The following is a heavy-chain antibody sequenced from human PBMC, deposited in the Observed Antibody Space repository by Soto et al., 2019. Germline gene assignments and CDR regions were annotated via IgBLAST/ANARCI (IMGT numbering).Heavy chain of an antibody. CDR3: ARGPTGTLYYYMDV. V-gene: IGHV1-69*02. CDR1: GGTFSSNT. CDR2: IIPILGIA. J-gene: IGHJ6*03. Sequence: ASVKVSCKASGGTFSSNTIRWVRQAPGQGLEWMGRIIPILGIANYAQKFQGRVTITADKSTSTAYMELSSLRSEDTAVYYCARGPTGTLYYYMDVWGKGTTVTVSS. D-gene: IGHD1-1*01.